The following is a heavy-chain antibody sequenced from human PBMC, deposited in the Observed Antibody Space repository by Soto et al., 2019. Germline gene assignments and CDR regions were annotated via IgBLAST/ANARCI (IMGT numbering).Heavy chain of an antibody. CDR1: GFTFSSYS. J-gene: IGHJ4*02. Sequence: EVQLVESGGGLVKPGGSLRLSCAASGFTFSSYSMNWVRQAPGKGLEWVSSISSSSSYIYYADSVKGLFTISRDNAKNSLYLQMNSLRAEDTAVYYCARAGDDYYGSGSYLYYFDYWGQGTLVTVSS. CDR2: ISSSSSYI. V-gene: IGHV3-21*01. CDR3: ARAGDDYYGSGSYLYYFDY. D-gene: IGHD3-10*01.